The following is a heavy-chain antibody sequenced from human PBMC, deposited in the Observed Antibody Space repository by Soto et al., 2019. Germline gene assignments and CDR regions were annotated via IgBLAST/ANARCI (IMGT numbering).Heavy chain of an antibody. CDR1: GFTFNNYW. CDR2: INSDGSDK. V-gene: IGHV3-74*03. CDR3: ARGAVGTPDY. J-gene: IGHJ4*02. D-gene: IGHD1-26*01. Sequence: EVQLVESGGGLVQPGGSLRLSCAASGFTFNNYWMHWVRQAPGKGPVWVSRINSDGSDKTYADSVKGRFTISRDSARNTVYLQMNSLRGEDTAMYYCARGAVGTPDYWGQGTLVTVSS.